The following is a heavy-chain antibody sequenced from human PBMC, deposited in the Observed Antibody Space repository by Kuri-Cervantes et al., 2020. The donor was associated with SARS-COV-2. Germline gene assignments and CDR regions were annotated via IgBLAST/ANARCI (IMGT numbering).Heavy chain of an antibody. V-gene: IGHV4-38-2*01. CDR1: GYSISSGYY. J-gene: IGHJ5*02. CDR3: ARLPLFLLRYCSGGSRYSRSGFWFDP. D-gene: IGHD2-15*01. Sequence: SETLSLTCAVSGYSISSGYYWGWIRQPPGKGLEWIGSIYYSGSTYYNPSLKSRVTISVDTSKNQFSLKLSSVTAADTAVYFCARLPLFLLRYCSGGSRYSRSGFWFDPWGQGTLVTVSS. CDR2: IYYSGST.